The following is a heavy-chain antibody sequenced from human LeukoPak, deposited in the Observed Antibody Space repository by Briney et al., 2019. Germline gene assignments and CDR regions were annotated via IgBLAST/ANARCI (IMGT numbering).Heavy chain of an antibody. CDR2: ISSSSSYI. CDR1: GFTFSSYS. Sequence: GGSLRLSCAASGFTFSSYSMNWVRQAPGKGLEWVSSISSSSSYIYYADSVKGRFTISRDNAKNSLYLQMNSLRAEDTAVYYCARDTLSDTLTGYYPYYFDYWGQGTLVTVSS. V-gene: IGHV3-21*01. J-gene: IGHJ4*02. D-gene: IGHD3-9*01. CDR3: ARDTLSDTLTGYYPYYFDY.